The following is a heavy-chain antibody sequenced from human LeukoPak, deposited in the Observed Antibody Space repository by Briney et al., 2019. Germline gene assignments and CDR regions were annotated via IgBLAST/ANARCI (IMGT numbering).Heavy chain of an antibody. CDR1: GFAFNNYA. CDR3: AKTQWKVGATNYFYY. J-gene: IGHJ4*02. Sequence: GGSLRLSCAASGFAFNNYAMTWVRQAPGKGLEWVSNINDNGGQRHYADSVKGRFTISRDNSKNTLFLQMDSLRAEDTAVYYCAKTQWKVGATNYFYYWGQGILGTVSS. D-gene: IGHD1-26*01. V-gene: IGHV3-23*01. CDR2: INDNGGQR.